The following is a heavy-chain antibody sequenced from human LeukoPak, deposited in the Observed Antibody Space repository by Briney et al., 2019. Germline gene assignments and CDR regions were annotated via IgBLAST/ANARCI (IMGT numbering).Heavy chain of an antibody. Sequence: GGSLRLSCAASGFTFSSYEMNWVRQAPGKGLEWVSYISSSGSTIYYADSVKGRFTISRDNAKNSLYLQMNSLRAEDTAVYYCARGGQWLATPLDYWGQGTLVTVSS. CDR2: ISSSGSTI. CDR3: ARGGQWLATPLDY. D-gene: IGHD6-19*01. V-gene: IGHV3-48*03. CDR1: GFTFSSYE. J-gene: IGHJ4*02.